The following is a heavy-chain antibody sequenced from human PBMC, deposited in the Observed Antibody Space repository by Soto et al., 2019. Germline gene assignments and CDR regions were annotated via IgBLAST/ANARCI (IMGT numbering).Heavy chain of an antibody. Sequence: PETPSLTCAVYGGSFSGYYWSWLRQPPGKGLEWIGEINHSGSTNYNPSLKSRVTISVDTSKNQFSLKLSSVTAADTAVYYCARHNGPLYVGYYYDMEVWGQGTTVTVSS. D-gene: IGHD3-16*01. J-gene: IGHJ6*02. CDR2: INHSGST. V-gene: IGHV4-34*01. CDR1: GGSFSGYY. CDR3: ARHNGPLYVGYYYDMEV.